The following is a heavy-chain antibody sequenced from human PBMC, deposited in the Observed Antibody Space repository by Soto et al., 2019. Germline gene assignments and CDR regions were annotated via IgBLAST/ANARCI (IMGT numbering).Heavy chain of an antibody. V-gene: IGHV3-33*01. J-gene: IGHJ4*02. CDR2: IWYDGSNK. D-gene: IGHD6-13*01. Sequence: QVQLVESGGGVVQPGTSLRLSCAASGFSFSSYDIHWVRQAPDKGLEWVAVIWYDGSNKYYADSVKGRFIISRDNSKNTLYLQMNSLRADDTAVYYCARGYSSSRDLGYWGQGTLVTVSS. CDR1: GFSFSSYD. CDR3: ARGYSSSRDLGY.